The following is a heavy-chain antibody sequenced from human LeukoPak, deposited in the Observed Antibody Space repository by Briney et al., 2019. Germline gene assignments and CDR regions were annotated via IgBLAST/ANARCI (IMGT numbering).Heavy chain of an antibody. V-gene: IGHV3-11*01. J-gene: IGHJ4*02. CDR3: STSYSSSWPLDY. CDR2: ISSSGSTI. Sequence: SPGGSLRLSCAAFGFTFSDYYMSWIRQAPGKGLEWVSYISSSGSTIYYADSVKGRFTISRDNAKNSLYLQMNSLRAEDTAVYYCSTSYSSSWPLDYWGQGTLVTVSS. CDR1: GFTFSDYY. D-gene: IGHD6-13*01.